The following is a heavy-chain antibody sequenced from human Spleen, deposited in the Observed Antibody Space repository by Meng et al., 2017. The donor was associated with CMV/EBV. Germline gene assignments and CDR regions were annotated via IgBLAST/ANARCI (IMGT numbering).Heavy chain of an antibody. CDR3: ARDTTVTTPYYYYYGMDV. D-gene: IGHD4-11*01. V-gene: IGHV1-69*05. Sequence: SVKVSCKASGGTFSSYAISWVRQAPGQGLEWMGGIIPIFGTANYAQKFQGRVTITTDESTSTAYMELSSLRSEDTAVYYCARDTTVTTPYYYYYGMDVWGQGTTVTVSS. CDR1: GGTFSSYA. J-gene: IGHJ6*02. CDR2: IIPIFGTA.